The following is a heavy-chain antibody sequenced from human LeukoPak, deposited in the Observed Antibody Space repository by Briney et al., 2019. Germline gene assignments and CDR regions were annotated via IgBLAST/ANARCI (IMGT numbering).Heavy chain of an antibody. D-gene: IGHD2-15*01. Sequence: PSETLFLTCTVSGYSISSGYYWGWIRQPPGKGLEWIGSIYHSGSTYYNPSLKSRVTISEDTSKNQFSLKMTSMTAADTAIYYCWLEKVVAAYFDSWGQGTLVTVSS. J-gene: IGHJ4*02. CDR1: GYSISSGYY. V-gene: IGHV4-38-2*02. CDR3: WLEKVVAAYFDS. CDR2: IYHSGST.